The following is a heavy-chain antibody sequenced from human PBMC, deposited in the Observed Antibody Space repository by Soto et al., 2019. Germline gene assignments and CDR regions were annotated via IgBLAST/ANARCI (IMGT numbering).Heavy chain of an antibody. CDR1: GFSFAGYA. CDR2: ISGGGGST. V-gene: IGHV3-23*01. J-gene: IGHJ4*02. CDR3: AKTEGFNGYYNAFDY. D-gene: IGHD3-9*01. Sequence: PGGSLRLSCAASGFSFAGYAVTWVRQAPGRGLEWVAAISGGGGSTYFAASVKGRFTISRDNSLNTVHLQMSSLRDEDTAVYYCAKTEGFNGYYNAFDYWGRGTQVTV.